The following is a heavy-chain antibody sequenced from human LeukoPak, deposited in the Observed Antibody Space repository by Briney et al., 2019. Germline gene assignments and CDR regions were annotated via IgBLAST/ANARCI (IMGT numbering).Heavy chain of an antibody. CDR3: AKATEMATVMYYFDY. D-gene: IGHD5-24*01. Sequence: GGPLRLSCAASGFTFSSYAMSWVRQAPGKGLEWVSAISGSGGSTYYADSVKGRFTISRDNSKNTLYLQMNSLRAEDTAVYYCAKATEMATVMYYFDYWGQGTLVTVSS. J-gene: IGHJ4*02. CDR1: GFTFSSYA. V-gene: IGHV3-23*01. CDR2: ISGSGGST.